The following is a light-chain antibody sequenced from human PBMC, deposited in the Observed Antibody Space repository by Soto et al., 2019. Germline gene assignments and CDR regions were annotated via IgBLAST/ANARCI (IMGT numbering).Light chain of an antibody. Sequence: EIVLTQSPGTLSLSPGERASLSCRASQSLSNSYLAWYQQKPGQAPRLLIYGSSYRATGIPDRFSGSGSGTDFTLTISRLEPEDFAVYYCQQYVSSSFTFGPGTKVN. V-gene: IGKV3-20*01. CDR1: QSLSNSY. J-gene: IGKJ3*01. CDR2: GSS. CDR3: QQYVSSSFT.